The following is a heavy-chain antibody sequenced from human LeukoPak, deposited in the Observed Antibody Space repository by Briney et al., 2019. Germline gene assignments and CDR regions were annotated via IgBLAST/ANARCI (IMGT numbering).Heavy chain of an antibody. J-gene: IGHJ6*03. CDR3: ARAPWDSYYMDV. CDR1: GYTFTGYY. V-gene: IGHV1-2*02. Sequence: ASVKVSCKASGYTFTGYYMHWVRQAPGQGLEWMGWINPNSGDTNYAQKFQGRVTMARDTSISTAYMELSRLRSDDTAVYYCARAPWDSYYMDVWGKGTTVTVSS. CDR2: INPNSGDT. D-gene: IGHD1-26*01.